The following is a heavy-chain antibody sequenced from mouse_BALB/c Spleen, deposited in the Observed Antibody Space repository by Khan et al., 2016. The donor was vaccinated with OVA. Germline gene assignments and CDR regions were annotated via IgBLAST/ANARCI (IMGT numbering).Heavy chain of an antibody. Sequence: QVQLQQSGAELVKPGASVKLSCKASGYTFPSYFMYWVKQRPGKGLEWIGEINPSNGGTNFNEKFKSKATLTVDKSSSTAYMQLSSLTSEDSAVYYCTRRGTARATLWFAYWGQGTLVTVSA. J-gene: IGHJ3*01. V-gene: IGHV1S81*02. CDR1: GYTFPSYF. D-gene: IGHD3-2*01. CDR2: INPSNGGT. CDR3: TRRGTARATLWFAY.